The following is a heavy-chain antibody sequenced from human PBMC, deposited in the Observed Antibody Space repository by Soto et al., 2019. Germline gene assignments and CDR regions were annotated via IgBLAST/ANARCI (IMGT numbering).Heavy chain of an antibody. J-gene: IGHJ5*02. CDR1: GDSVSSNSAA. Sequence: SQTLSLTCAISGDSVSSNSAAWNWIRQSPSRGLEWLGRTYYRSKWYNDYAVSVKSRITINPDTSKNQFSLQLNSVTPEDTAVYYCARVHTVEYSSSGGWFDPWGHGTLVTVPS. D-gene: IGHD6-6*01. CDR3: ARVHTVEYSSSGGWFDP. CDR2: TYYRSKWYN. V-gene: IGHV6-1*01.